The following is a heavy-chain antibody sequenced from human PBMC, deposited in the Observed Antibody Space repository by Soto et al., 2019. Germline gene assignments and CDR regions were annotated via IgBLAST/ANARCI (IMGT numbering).Heavy chain of an antibody. D-gene: IGHD2-15*01. V-gene: IGHV1-24*01. Sequence: ASVKVSCKVSGYTLTELSIHWVRQAPGKGLEWMGGFDPEDGETNYAQKFQGRVTITADKSTSTAYMELSSLRSEDTAVYYCAVSQLGYCSGGSCSRTFDIWGQGTMVTVSS. J-gene: IGHJ3*02. CDR3: AVSQLGYCSGGSCSRTFDI. CDR1: GYTLTELS. CDR2: FDPEDGET.